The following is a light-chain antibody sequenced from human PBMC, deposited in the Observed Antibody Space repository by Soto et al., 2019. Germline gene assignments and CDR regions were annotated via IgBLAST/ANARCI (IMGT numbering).Light chain of an antibody. CDR3: QQYNSYST. Sequence: ELVLTQSPGTLSLSPGERATLSCRASQSANSNYLAWYQQKPGQAPRLLIYGGSSRATGIPDRFSGSGSGTDFTLTISSLQPDDFATYYCQQYNSYSTFGQGTRLEIK. CDR2: GGS. CDR1: QSANSNY. V-gene: IGKV3-20*01. J-gene: IGKJ5*01.